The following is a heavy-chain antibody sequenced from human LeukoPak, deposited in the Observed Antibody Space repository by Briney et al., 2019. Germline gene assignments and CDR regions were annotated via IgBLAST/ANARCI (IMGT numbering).Heavy chain of an antibody. CDR2: INPNSGGT. CDR1: GYTFTGYY. Sequence: ASVKVSCKASGYTFTGYYIHWVRQAPGQGLEWMGWINPNSGGTNYAQKFQGRVTMTRDTSISTAYMELSRLRSDDTAVYYCARDSYYGSGSPSYWGQGTLVTVSS. J-gene: IGHJ4*02. CDR3: ARDSYYGSGSPSY. D-gene: IGHD3-10*01. V-gene: IGHV1-2*02.